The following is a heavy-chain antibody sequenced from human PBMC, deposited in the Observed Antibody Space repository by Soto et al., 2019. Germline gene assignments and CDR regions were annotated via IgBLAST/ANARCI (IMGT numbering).Heavy chain of an antibody. V-gene: IGHV3-33*01. CDR1: GFTFSSYG. Sequence: PGGSLRLSCAASGFTFSSYGMHWVRQAPGKGLEWVAVIWYDGSNKYYADSVKGRFTISRDNSKNTLYLQMNSLRAADTAVYYCASSIVGAGYFDYWGQGTLVTVSS. J-gene: IGHJ4*02. CDR3: ASSIVGAGYFDY. D-gene: IGHD1-26*01. CDR2: IWYDGSNK.